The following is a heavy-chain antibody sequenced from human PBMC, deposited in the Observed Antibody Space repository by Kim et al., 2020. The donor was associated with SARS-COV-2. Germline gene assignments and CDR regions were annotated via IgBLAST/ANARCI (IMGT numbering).Heavy chain of an antibody. CDR3: ARGLNGGYGCFGP. CDR1: GYTFTGDY. V-gene: IGHV1-2*02. D-gene: IGHD1-26*01. CDR2: INPNSGDS. J-gene: IGHJ5*02. Sequence: ASVKVSCKASGYTFTGDYMHWVRQAPGQGLEGMGWINPNSGDSHYAPKVQGRATMTRDTPISTAYMELRRLRADDTAVYYCARGLNGGYGCFGPGGQGTL.